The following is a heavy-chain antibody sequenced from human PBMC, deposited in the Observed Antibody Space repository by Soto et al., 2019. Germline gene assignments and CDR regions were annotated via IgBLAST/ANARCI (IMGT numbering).Heavy chain of an antibody. CDR1: VFTFSSYS. CDR2: ISSSSSTI. Sequence: GGSLRLSCSASVFTFSSYSMNWFRQAPGKGLEWVSYISSSSSTIYYADSVKGRFTISRDNAKNSLYLQMNSLRDEDTAVYYCARDPGYSSGWYPIYGMDVWGQGTTVTVSS. J-gene: IGHJ6*02. D-gene: IGHD6-19*01. V-gene: IGHV3-48*02. CDR3: ARDPGYSSGWYPIYGMDV.